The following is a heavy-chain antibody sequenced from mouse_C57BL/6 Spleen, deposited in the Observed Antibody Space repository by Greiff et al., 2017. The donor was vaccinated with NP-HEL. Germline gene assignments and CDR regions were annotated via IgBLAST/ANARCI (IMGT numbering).Heavy chain of an antibody. J-gene: IGHJ3*01. CDR3: ARRGYGYDVWCAY. CDR1: GYTFTSYW. Sequence: QVQLQQPGAELVMPGASVKLSCKASGYTFTSYWMHWVKQRPGPGLEWIGEIDPSDSYTNYNQKFKGKSTLTVDKSSSTAYMQLSSLTSEDSAVYYCARRGYGYDVWCAYWGKGTLVTVSA. V-gene: IGHV1-69*01. CDR2: IDPSDSYT. D-gene: IGHD2-2*01.